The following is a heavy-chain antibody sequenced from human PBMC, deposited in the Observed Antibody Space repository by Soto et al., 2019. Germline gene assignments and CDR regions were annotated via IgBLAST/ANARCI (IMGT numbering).Heavy chain of an antibody. D-gene: IGHD1-1*01. CDR2: ISSSSSTI. CDR1: GFTFSSYS. Sequence: EVQLVESGGGLVQPGGSLRLSCAASGFTFSSYSMNWVRQAPGKGLEWVSYISSSSSTIYYADSVKGRFTISRDNAKNSLYLQMNSLRAEDTAVYYCAREGGSRTTVVIEMGYFDYWGQGTLVTVSS. V-gene: IGHV3-48*01. CDR3: AREGGSRTTVVIEMGYFDY. J-gene: IGHJ4*02.